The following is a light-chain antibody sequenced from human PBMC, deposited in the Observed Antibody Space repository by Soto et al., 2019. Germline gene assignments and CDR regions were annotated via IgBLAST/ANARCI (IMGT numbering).Light chain of an antibody. V-gene: IGKV1-5*03. CDR1: QSIKTW. J-gene: IGKJ1*01. CDR3: QQYTNYWT. Sequence: DTQMTQSPSILSASVEDRVTITCRASQSIKTWLAWYQQKPGKAPKVLIYKASTLQSGVPSRFSGSGSGTEFTLTISSLQPDDFATYYCQQYTNYWTFGQGTKVEIK. CDR2: KAS.